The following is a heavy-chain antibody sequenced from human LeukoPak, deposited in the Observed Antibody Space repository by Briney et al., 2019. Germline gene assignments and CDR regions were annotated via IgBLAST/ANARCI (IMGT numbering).Heavy chain of an antibody. D-gene: IGHD5-24*01. CDR2: IYHSGST. CDR3: ARVQATIPPEHDSFDI. CDR1: GGSISSGGYS. Sequence: SQTLSLTCAVSGGSISSGGYSWSWIRQPPGKGLEWIGYIYHSGSTYYNPSLKSRVTISVDRSKNQFSLKLSSVTAADTAVYYCARVQATIPPEHDSFDIWGQGTMVTVSS. V-gene: IGHV4-30-2*01. J-gene: IGHJ3*02.